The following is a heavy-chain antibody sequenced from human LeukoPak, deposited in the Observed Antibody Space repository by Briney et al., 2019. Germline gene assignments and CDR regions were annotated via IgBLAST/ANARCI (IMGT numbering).Heavy chain of an antibody. CDR2: IYRGGSDT. V-gene: IGHV5-51*01. D-gene: IGHD3-16*01. CDR1: GYIFTNYR. CDR3: ARLAFGGVTEYFQH. Sequence: GESLKISCRGSGYIFTNYRIGWVRQMPGKGLEWMVIIYRGGSDTRYSPSFQGQVTISADKSISTAYLQWSSLKASDTAMYYCARLAFGGVTEYFQHWGQGTLVTVSS. J-gene: IGHJ1*01.